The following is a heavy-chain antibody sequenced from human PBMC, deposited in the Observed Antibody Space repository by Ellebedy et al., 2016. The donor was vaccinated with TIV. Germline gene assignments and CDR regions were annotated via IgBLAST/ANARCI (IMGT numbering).Heavy chain of an antibody. CDR1: GFTFSSYG. J-gene: IGHJ4*02. CDR3: VSSRGLPFDF. D-gene: IGHD2-2*01. CDR2: IWYDGSNK. Sequence: GGSLRLXXAASGFTFSSYGMHWVRQAPGKGLEWVAVIWYDGSNKYYADSVKGRFTISRDNSKNTLYLQMHSLRAEDTAVYYCVSSRGLPFDFWGQGTRVTVSS. V-gene: IGHV3-33*01.